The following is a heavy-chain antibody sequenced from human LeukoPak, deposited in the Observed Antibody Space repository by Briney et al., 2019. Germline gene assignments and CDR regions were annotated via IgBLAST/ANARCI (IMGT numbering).Heavy chain of an antibody. CDR1: GFTFDDYT. D-gene: IGHD3-10*01. CDR3: AKDGNGGSGSYFDY. J-gene: IGHJ4*02. V-gene: IGHV3-43*01. CDR2: ISWDGGST. Sequence: GGSLRLSCAASGFTFDDYTMHLVRQAPGKGLEWVSLISWDGGSTYYADSVKGRFTISRDNSKNSLYLQMNSLRTEDTALYYCAKDGNGGSGSYFDYWGQGTLVTVSS.